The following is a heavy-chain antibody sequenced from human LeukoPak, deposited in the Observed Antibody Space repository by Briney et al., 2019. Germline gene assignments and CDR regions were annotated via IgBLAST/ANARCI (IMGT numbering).Heavy chain of an antibody. CDR2: FYNSVIT. Sequence: SETLSLTCTVSGGSISSSYWSWIRQPPGKGLEGIGNFYNSVITNYNPSLKSRVPMSLDTSKNQFSLKLNSVTAAYTALYYCAKDAVTPIYYYMAVWGKGTTVIVS. V-gene: IGHV4-59*01. CDR3: AKDAVTPIYYYMAV. CDR1: GGSISSSY. D-gene: IGHD2-21*02. J-gene: IGHJ6*03.